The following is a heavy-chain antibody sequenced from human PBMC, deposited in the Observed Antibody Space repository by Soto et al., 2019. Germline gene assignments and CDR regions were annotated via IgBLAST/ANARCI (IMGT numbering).Heavy chain of an antibody. Sequence: QTLSLTWAISGDSVSSDRAAWNWIRQSPSRGLEWLGRTYYRSKWYNDYAVSVKSRITISADTSNNQFSLRLNSVTPEDTAVYYCAREGFLSSYSAYSWFDPWGQGTLVTVSS. CDR2: TYYRSKWYN. D-gene: IGHD3-3*01. V-gene: IGHV6-1*01. CDR3: AREGFLSSYSAYSWFDP. J-gene: IGHJ5*02. CDR1: GDSVSSDRAA.